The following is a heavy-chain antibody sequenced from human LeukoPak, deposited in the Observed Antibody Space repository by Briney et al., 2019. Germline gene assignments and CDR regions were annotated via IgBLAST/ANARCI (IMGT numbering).Heavy chain of an antibody. CDR2: VYQSGTT. D-gene: IGHD5-18*01. CDR3: ARIFIRNGYSSYFDC. V-gene: IGHV4-38-2*02. Sequence: SEALSLTCTVSGFSISSGHYWGWVRQPPGAGLEWIGSVYQSGTTYYNPSLKSRVTTSVDMSKNQFSLRLRPVTAADTAVYYCARIFIRNGYSSYFDCWGQGTLVTVSS. J-gene: IGHJ4*02. CDR1: GFSISSGHY.